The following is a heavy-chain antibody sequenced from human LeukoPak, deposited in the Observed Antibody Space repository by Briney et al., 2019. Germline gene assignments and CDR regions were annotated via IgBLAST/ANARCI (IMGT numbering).Heavy chain of an antibody. Sequence: PSETLSLTRTVSGVSIRGDTYYWGWIRQPPGKGLEWIGNYHIGNTYYNPSLKSRVTISEDTSKNQFSLSVNSVTAADTAVYYCARLWDSTGLYFYYYMDVWGEGTTVTVSS. V-gene: IGHV4-39*01. CDR2: YHIGNT. CDR1: GVSIRGDTYY. D-gene: IGHD6-19*01. J-gene: IGHJ6*03. CDR3: ARLWDSTGLYFYYYMDV.